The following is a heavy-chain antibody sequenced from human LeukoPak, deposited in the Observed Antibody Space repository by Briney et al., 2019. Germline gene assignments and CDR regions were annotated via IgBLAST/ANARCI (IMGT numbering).Heavy chain of an antibody. CDR3: ARFKVATPFDY. D-gene: IGHD5-12*01. Sequence: PGGSLRLSCAASGFTFSSYWMSWIRQAPGRGLEWVANIKQDGSEKYYADSVKGRFTISRDNSKNTLYLQMNSLRAEDTAVYYCARFKVATPFDYWGQGTLVTVSS. J-gene: IGHJ4*02. CDR2: IKQDGSEK. CDR1: GFTFSSYW. V-gene: IGHV3-7*01.